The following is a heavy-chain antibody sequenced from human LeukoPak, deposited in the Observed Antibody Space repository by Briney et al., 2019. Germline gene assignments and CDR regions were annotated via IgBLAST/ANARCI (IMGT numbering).Heavy chain of an antibody. V-gene: IGHV3-74*01. CDR3: TTGPSYGYEW. CDR1: GMAFSNHW. CDR2: IETDGPTT. Sequence: PGGSLRLSCAASGMAFSNHWMHWVRQAPGEGVVWVSLIETDGPTTIYADSVKGRFTISRDNGKSTLYLQMNSLRAEDTAIYYCTTGPSYGYEWWGQGTVVTVSS. D-gene: IGHD3-16*01. J-gene: IGHJ4*02.